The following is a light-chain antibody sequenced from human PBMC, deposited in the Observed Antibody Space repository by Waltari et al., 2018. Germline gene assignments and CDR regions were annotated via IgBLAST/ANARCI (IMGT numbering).Light chain of an antibody. J-gene: IGLJ3*02. V-gene: IGLV3-21*02. Sequence: VLTQPLSMSVTPGQTARMTCWGSNLGGKSVHWYQQRPGQAPVLVVHDSTDRPSGIPERFSGSISANTAVLTISRVEVVDEADYYCQVWESSSDQGVFDRGTKLTVL. CDR1: NLGGKS. CDR2: DST. CDR3: QVWESSSDQGV.